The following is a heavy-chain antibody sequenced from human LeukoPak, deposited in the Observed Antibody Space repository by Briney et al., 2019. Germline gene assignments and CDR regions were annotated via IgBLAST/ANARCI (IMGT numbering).Heavy chain of an antibody. CDR1: GFTFSSYS. J-gene: IGHJ4*02. CDR2: ISSSSSYI. Sequence: GGSLRLSCAAAGFTFSSYSMNWVRQAPGKGLEWVSSISSSSSYIYYADSVKGRFTISRDNAKNSLYLQMNSLRAEDTAVYYCTTGTLRFLEWLYFDYWGQGTLVTVSS. CDR3: TTGTLRFLEWLYFDY. D-gene: IGHD3-3*01. V-gene: IGHV3-21*03.